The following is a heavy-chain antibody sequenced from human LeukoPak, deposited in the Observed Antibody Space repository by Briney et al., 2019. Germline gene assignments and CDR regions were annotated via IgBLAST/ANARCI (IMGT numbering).Heavy chain of an antibody. V-gene: IGHV3-23*01. CDR2: ISGSGGST. CDR1: GFAFSSYA. J-gene: IGHJ6*02. D-gene: IGHD4/OR15-4a*01. Sequence: GGSLRLSCAASGFAFSSYAIRWVRQAPGKGLEGVSAISGSGGSTYYADSVKGRFTISRDNSKNTLYLQMNSLRVEDTAVYYCAKLLTSYYYYGMDVWGQGTTVTVSS. CDR3: AKLLTSYYYYGMDV.